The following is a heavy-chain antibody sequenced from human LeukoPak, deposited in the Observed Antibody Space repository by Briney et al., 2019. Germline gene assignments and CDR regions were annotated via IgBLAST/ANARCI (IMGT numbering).Heavy chain of an antibody. D-gene: IGHD3-22*01. CDR1: GFTFSSYA. V-gene: IGHV3-23*01. CDR3: AKYYDSSGYYYGVGFDY. CDR2: ISGSGGST. J-gene: IGHJ4*02. Sequence: GGSLRLSRADSGFTFSSYAMSWGRQAQGKGVGWGSAISGSGGSTYYADSVKGRFTISRENTKNTMYMKMNRLRAEDTAVYYCAKYYDSSGYYYGVGFDYWGQGTLVTVSS.